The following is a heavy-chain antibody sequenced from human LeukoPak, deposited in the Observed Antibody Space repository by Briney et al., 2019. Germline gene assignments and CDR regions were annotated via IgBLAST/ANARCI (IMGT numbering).Heavy chain of an antibody. J-gene: IGHJ4*02. D-gene: IGHD5-24*01. Sequence: ASVKVSCKASGGTFSRYAISWVRQAPGQGLEWMGWITPSGGTNYPQKFQGRVAITRDTSITTAYMDLSRLTSDDTAVYYCARDRYGDGFAHFDYWGQGALVTVSS. CDR3: ARDRYGDGFAHFDY. CDR2: ITPSGGT. V-gene: IGHV1-2*02. CDR1: GGTFSRYA.